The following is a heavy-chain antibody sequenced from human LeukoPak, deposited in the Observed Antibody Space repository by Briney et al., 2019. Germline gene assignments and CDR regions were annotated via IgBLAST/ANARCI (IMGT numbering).Heavy chain of an antibody. D-gene: IGHD3-16*01. CDR3: AREWGLEDY. V-gene: IGHV3-21*01. CDR2: ISSSGGTT. Sequence: GGSLRLSCAASGFTFSTYAVNWVRQAPGKGLEWVSAISSSGGTTYYADSVKGRFGISRDNAKNSLYLQMNSLRAEDTAVYYCAREWGLEDYWGQGTLVTVSS. J-gene: IGHJ4*02. CDR1: GFTFSTYA.